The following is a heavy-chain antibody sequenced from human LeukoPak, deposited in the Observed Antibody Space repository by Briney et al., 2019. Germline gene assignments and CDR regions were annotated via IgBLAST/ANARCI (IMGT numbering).Heavy chain of an antibody. CDR2: IYYSGST. V-gene: IGHV4-30-4*08. CDR1: GGSISSGDYY. CDR3: ARGRGWLRPFDY. D-gene: IGHD5-12*01. J-gene: IGHJ4*02. Sequence: SETLSLTCTVSGGSISSGDYYWSWIRQPPGKGLEWIGYIYYSGSTYYNPSLKSRATISVNTSKNQFSLKLSSVTAADTAVYYCARGRGWLRPFDYWGQGTLVTVSS.